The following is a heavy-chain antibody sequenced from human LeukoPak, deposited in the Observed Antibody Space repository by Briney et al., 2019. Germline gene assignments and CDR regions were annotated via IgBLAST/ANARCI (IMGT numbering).Heavy chain of an antibody. CDR1: GFTFSSYS. V-gene: IGHV3-21*04. CDR3: ARGVQYYYYGMDV. D-gene: IGHD3-10*02. J-gene: IGHJ6*02. CDR2: ISSSSSYT. Sequence: PGGSLRLSCAASGFTFSSYSMSWVRQAPGKGLEWVSSISSSSSYTYYADSVKGRLTISRDNAKNSLYLQMNSLRAEDTAVYYCARGVQYYYYGMDVWGQGTTVTVSS.